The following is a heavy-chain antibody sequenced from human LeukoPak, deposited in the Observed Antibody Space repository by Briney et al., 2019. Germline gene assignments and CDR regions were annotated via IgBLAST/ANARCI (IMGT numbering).Heavy chain of an antibody. CDR3: ARDTETTHFDY. D-gene: IGHD1-7*01. Sequence: GGSLRPSCAASGFTFSSYSMNWVRQAPGKGLEWLSYISGSSSTKYYADSLKGRFTISRDNAKNSLYLEMSSLRAEDTAVYYCARDTETTHFDYWGQGTLVTVSS. CDR2: ISGSSSTK. J-gene: IGHJ4*02. CDR1: GFTFSSYS. V-gene: IGHV3-48*01.